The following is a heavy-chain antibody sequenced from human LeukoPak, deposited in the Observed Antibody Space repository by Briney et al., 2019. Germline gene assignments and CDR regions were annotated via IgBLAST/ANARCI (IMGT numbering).Heavy chain of an antibody. CDR1: GFTFSDYY. J-gene: IGHJ4*02. CDR2: ISSGSSYT. D-gene: IGHD4-17*01. V-gene: IGHV3-11*06. Sequence: GGSLRLSCAASGFTFSDYYMTWIRQAPGKGLEWVSYISSGSSYTDYADSVKGRFTISRDNAKNSLDLQMTSLRAEDTAVYYCARAGDYPYYFDSWGQGTLVTVSS. CDR3: ARAGDYPYYFDS.